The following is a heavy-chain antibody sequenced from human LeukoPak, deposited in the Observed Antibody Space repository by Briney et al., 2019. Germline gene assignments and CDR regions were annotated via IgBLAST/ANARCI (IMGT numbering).Heavy chain of an antibody. J-gene: IGHJ6*02. D-gene: IGHD3-3*01. CDR3: VKDRDFWSGLDV. CDR1: GFTFSTYS. V-gene: IGHV3-48*04. CDR2: ISSSSRTI. Sequence: PGGSLRLSCAASGFTFSTYSMNWVRQAPGKGLEWVSYISSSSRTIYYADSVRGRFTIPRDNTKNSLYLQMNSLKLEDTALYYCVKDRDFWSGLDVWGQGTMVTVS.